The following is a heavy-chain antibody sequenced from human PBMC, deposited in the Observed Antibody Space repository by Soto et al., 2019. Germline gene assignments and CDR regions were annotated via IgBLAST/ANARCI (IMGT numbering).Heavy chain of an antibody. CDR3: ARDGYCVSTTCYFLPDA. D-gene: IGHD2-2*03. J-gene: IGHJ6*02. Sequence: GGSLRLSCAASGFTVSSNYMSWVRQAPGKGLEWVSVIYSGGSTYYADSVKGRFTISRDNSKNTLYLQMNSLRAEDTAVYYCARDGYCVSTTCYFLPDAWGPGTTVTVSS. CDR1: GFTVSSNY. CDR2: IYSGGST. V-gene: IGHV3-66*01.